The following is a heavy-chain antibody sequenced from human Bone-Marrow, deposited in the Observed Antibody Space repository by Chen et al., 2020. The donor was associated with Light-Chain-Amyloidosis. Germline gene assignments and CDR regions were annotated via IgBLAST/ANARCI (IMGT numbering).Heavy chain of an antibody. CDR2: FNPKTLAT. D-gene: IGHD5-18*01. J-gene: IGHJ4*02. CDR3: AKAAVDKPMGRYIWDF. V-gene: IGHV1-2*07. CDR1: GYTFTDFH. Sequence: QVHLVQSGAEMKKPAASVKVSCKTSGYTFTDFHLHWLRQAPGQGLEWVGWFNPKTLATNYLPHYQERVIMTGDTSTSTAHMELTGLTSDDTAVYYCAKAAVDKPMGRYIWDFWGQGTLVTVSS.